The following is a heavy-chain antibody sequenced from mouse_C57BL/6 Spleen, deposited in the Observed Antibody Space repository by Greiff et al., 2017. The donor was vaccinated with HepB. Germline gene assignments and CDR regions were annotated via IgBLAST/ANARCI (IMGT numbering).Heavy chain of an antibody. V-gene: IGHV5-4*01. CDR1: GFTFSSYA. D-gene: IGHD4-1*01. CDR2: ISDGGSYT. CDR3: AREGDWDLMDY. Sequence: EVQRVESGGGLVKPGGSLKLSCAASGFTFSSYAMSWVRQTPEKRLEWVATISDGGSYTYYPDNVKGRFTISRDNAKNNLYLQMSHLKSEDTAMYYCAREGDWDLMDYWGQGTSVTVSS. J-gene: IGHJ4*01.